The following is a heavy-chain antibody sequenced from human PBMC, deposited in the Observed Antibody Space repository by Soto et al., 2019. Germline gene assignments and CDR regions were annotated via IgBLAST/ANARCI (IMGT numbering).Heavy chain of an antibody. CDR3: ARHNDGMDV. CDR2: MYYTGST. CDR1: GGSISNSNYY. J-gene: IGHJ6*02. Sequence: NPSETLSLTCIVSGGSISNSNYYWGWIRQPPGKGLEWIGSMYYTGSTYYNPSLESRVTISVDTSKNQFSLKLTSVTAADTAVYYCARHNDGMDVWGQGTTVTVSS. V-gene: IGHV4-39*01.